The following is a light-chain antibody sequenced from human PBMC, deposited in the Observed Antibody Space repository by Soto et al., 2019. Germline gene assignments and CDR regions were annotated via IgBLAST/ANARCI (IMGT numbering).Light chain of an antibody. CDR3: AAWDDSLSGYV. CDR1: SSNIGSNY. Sequence: QSVLNQPPSASGTPGQRVTISCSGSSSNIGSNYVYWHQQLPGTAPKLLIYRNNQRPSGVPDRFSGSKSGTSASLAISGLRSEDEADYYCAAWDDSLSGYVFGTGTRSPS. V-gene: IGLV1-47*01. J-gene: IGLJ1*01. CDR2: RNN.